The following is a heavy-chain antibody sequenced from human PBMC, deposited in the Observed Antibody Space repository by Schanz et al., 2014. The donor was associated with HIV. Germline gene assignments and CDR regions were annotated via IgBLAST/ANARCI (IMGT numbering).Heavy chain of an antibody. V-gene: IGHV3-23*04. D-gene: IGHD3-10*01. CDR2: ISGSGVST. CDR1: GFTFSDYS. J-gene: IGHJ6*02. CDR3: AKIRGTRGAYDGMDV. Sequence: EVQLVESGGGLVKPGGSLRLSCAASGFTFSDYSMHWVRQAPGKGLEWVSSISGSGVSTFYAGSVKGRFAISRDKSKNTLYLQMNSLRVEDTAVYYCAKIRGTRGAYDGMDVWGQGTTVTVSS.